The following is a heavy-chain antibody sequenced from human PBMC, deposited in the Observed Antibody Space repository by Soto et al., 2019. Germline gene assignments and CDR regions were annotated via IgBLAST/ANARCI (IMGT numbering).Heavy chain of an antibody. J-gene: IGHJ5*02. CDR1: GFTFSSYG. CDR3: AKEPAWSGYYGGFDP. V-gene: IGHV3-30*18. Sequence: PGGSLRLSCAASGFTFSSYGMHWVRQAPGKGLEWVAVISYDGSNKYYAGSVKGRFTISRDNSKNTLYLQMNSLRAEDTAVYYCAKEPAWSGYYGGFDPWGQGTLVTVSS. CDR2: ISYDGSNK. D-gene: IGHD3-3*01.